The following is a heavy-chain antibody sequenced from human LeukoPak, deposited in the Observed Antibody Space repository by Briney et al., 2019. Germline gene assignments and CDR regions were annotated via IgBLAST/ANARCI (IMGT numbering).Heavy chain of an antibody. CDR1: GFTFSSYG. CDR3: AQDFYDSSGYYYSGY. CDR2: ISFDGSNK. J-gene: IGHJ4*02. V-gene: IGHV3-30*18. D-gene: IGHD3-22*01. Sequence: GGSLRLSCAASGFTFSSYGMHWVRQALGEGLDWVALISFDGSNKYYADSVKGRFTISRDNSKNMLYLQMNSLRAEDTAVYYCAQDFYDSSGYYYSGYWGQGTLVTVSS.